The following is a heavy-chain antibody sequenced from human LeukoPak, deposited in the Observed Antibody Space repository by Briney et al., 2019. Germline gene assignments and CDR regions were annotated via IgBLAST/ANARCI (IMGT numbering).Heavy chain of an antibody. V-gene: IGHV4-31*03. D-gene: IGHD3-9*01. Sequence: SETLSLTCTVSGGSIGSYYWSWIRQHPGKGLEWIGYIYYSGSTYYNPSLKSRVTISVDTSKNQFSLKLSSVTAADTAVYYCAREYYDILTGYRYLDYWGQGTLVTVSS. CDR3: AREYYDILTGYRYLDY. J-gene: IGHJ4*02. CDR2: IYYSGST. CDR1: GGSIGSYY.